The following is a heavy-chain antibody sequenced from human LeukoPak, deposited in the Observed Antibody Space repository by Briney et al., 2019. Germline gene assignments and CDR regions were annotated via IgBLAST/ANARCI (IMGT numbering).Heavy chain of an antibody. CDR2: IYSGGST. Sequence: GGSLRLSCAASGFTVSSNYMSWVRQAPGKGLEWVSVIYSGGSTYYADSVKGRFTISRDNSKNTLYLQMNSLRAEDTAVYYCAREIAAASKGSWFDPWGQGTLVTVSS. J-gene: IGHJ5*02. V-gene: IGHV3-53*01. CDR1: GFTVSSNY. CDR3: AREIAAASKGSWFDP. D-gene: IGHD6-13*01.